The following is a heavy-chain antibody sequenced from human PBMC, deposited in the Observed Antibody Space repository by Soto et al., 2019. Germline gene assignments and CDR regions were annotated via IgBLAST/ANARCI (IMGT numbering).Heavy chain of an antibody. D-gene: IGHD2-15*01. CDR1: GVSITSYK. J-gene: IGHJ4*02. CDR3: AREWSAFAY. V-gene: IGHV4-59*01. Sequence: SETLSLTCTVSGVSITSYKWTWIRQSPGKGLEWIAYMYSSGSSSYNPSLKSRATISMDTFRNQYSLQLNSATAADTAVYYCAREWSAFAYWGQGILVTVSS. CDR2: MYSSGSS.